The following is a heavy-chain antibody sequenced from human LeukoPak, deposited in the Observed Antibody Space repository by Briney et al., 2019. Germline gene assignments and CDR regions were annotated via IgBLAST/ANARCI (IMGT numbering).Heavy chain of an antibody. J-gene: IGHJ1*01. CDR2: IYHSGST. CDR1: GGSISTYY. D-gene: IGHD6-6*01. CDR3: ARGGAARLHFQN. Sequence: PETLSLTCTVSGGSISTYYWNWIRQPPGKGLEWIGYIYHSGSTNYNPSLQSRVTISVDTSKNQFSLNLNSVTAADTAVYYCARGGAARLHFQNWGQGTLVTVSS. V-gene: IGHV4-59*01.